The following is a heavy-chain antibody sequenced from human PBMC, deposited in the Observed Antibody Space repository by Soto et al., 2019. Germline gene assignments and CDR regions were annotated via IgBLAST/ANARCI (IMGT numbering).Heavy chain of an antibody. V-gene: IGHV3-21*01. CDR2: ISSSSSYI. CDR3: ARATTVTIRYHYYYGMDV. Sequence: EVQLVESGGGLVKPGGSLRLSCAASGYTFSSYSMNWVRQAPGKGLEWVSSISSSSSYIYYADSVKGRFTISRDNAKNSLYLQMNSLRAEDTAVYYCARATTVTIRYHYYYGMDVWGQGTTVTVSS. CDR1: GYTFSSYS. D-gene: IGHD4-17*01. J-gene: IGHJ6*02.